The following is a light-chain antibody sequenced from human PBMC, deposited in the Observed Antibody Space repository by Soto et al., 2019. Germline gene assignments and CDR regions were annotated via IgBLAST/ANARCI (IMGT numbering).Light chain of an antibody. V-gene: IGLV2-14*01. Sequence: QSALTQPASVSGSPGQSITISCTGISSDVGGYNCVSWYQQHPGKAPKLMIYDVSNRPSGVSNRFSGSKSGNTASLTISGLQAEDEADYYCSSYTSSSVVFGGGTKVTVL. CDR2: DVS. CDR3: SSYTSSSVV. J-gene: IGLJ2*01. CDR1: SSDVGGYNC.